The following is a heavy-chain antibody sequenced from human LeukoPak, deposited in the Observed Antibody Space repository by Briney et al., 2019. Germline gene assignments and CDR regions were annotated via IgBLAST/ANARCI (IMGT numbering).Heavy chain of an antibody. CDR1: GFTFSSYW. CDR3: ARGVVAATRWVYYYYGMDV. Sequence: PGGSLRLSCAASGFTFSSYWMSWVRQAPGKGLEWVANIEQDGSEKYYVDSVKGRFTISRDNAKNSLYLQMNSLRAEDTAVYYCARGVVAATRWVYYYYGMDVWGQGTTVTVSS. CDR2: IEQDGSEK. D-gene: IGHD2-15*01. J-gene: IGHJ6*02. V-gene: IGHV3-7*01.